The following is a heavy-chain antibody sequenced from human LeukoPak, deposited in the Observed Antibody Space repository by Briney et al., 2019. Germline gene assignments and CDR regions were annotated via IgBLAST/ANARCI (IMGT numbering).Heavy chain of an antibody. J-gene: IGHJ6*03. V-gene: IGHV4-34*01. CDR1: GGSFSGDY. CDR2: IYYSGST. Sequence: PSETLSLTCAVYGGSFSGDYWNWIRQPPGKGLEWIGSIYYSGSTYYNPSLKSRVTISVDTSKNQFSLKLSSVPAADTAVYYCARGLDYDSSGYYYYYYMDVWGKGTTVTVSS. CDR3: ARGLDYDSSGYYYYYYMDV. D-gene: IGHD3-22*01.